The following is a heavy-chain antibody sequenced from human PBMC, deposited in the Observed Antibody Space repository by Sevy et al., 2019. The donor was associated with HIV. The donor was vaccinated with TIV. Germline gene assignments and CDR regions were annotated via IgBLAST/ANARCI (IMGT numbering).Heavy chain of an antibody. CDR3: ARAPPPVNRYYYGSGSHDYYYYMDV. CDR2: IIPIFGTA. J-gene: IGHJ6*03. V-gene: IGHV1-69*06. CDR1: GGTFSSYA. D-gene: IGHD3-10*01. Sequence: ASVKVSCKASGGTFSSYAISWVRQAPGQGLEWMGGIIPIFGTANDAQKFQGRVTITADKSTSTAYMELSSLRSEDTAVYYCARAPPPVNRYYYGSGSHDYYYYMDVWGKGTTVTVSS.